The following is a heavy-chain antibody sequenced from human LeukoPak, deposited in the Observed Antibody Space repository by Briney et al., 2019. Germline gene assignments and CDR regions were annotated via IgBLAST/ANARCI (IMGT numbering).Heavy chain of an antibody. D-gene: IGHD2-15*01. V-gene: IGHV4-34*01. CDR1: GGSFSGYY. Sequence: PSETLSLTCAVYGGSFSGYYWSWIRQPPGKGLEWIGEINHSGSTNYNPSLKSRVTISVDTSKNQFSLKLSSVTAADTAVYYCARASSDCSGGSCYSRTLSYYYYGMDVWGQGTTVTVSS. J-gene: IGHJ6*02. CDR3: ARASSDCSGGSCYSRTLSYYYYGMDV. CDR2: INHSGST.